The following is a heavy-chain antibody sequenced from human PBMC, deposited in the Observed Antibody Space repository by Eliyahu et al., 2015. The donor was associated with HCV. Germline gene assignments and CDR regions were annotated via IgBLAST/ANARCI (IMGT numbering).Heavy chain of an antibody. V-gene: IGHV2-5*01. CDR2: IYWNDDK. J-gene: IGHJ3*02. CDR3: VHRRDYGDYYTLDAFDI. CDR1: GFSXRTSGVG. D-gene: IGHD4-17*01. Sequence: QITLKESGPTLVKPTQTLTLTCTFSGFSXRTSGVGVGWIRQPPGXALEWLTLIYWNDDKRYSPSLKSRLTITKDTSKNQVVLTMTNMDPVDTATYYCVHRRDYGDYYTLDAFDIWGQGTMVTVSS.